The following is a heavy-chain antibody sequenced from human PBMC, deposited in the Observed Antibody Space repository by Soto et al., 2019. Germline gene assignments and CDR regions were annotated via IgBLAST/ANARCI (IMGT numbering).Heavy chain of an antibody. D-gene: IGHD2-2*02. CDR2: IRSRANNFAT. CDR1: GFIFSGSA. Sequence: GVSLRLSCAASGFIFSGSAIHWVRQASGKGLEWVGRIRSRANNFATSSAASVKGRFTFSRDDSKNTAYLQMNTLKPEDTAVYYCARGQGAAIGDYYYHGMDVWGQGTTVTVSS. V-gene: IGHV3-73*01. J-gene: IGHJ6*02. CDR3: ARGQGAAIGDYYYHGMDV.